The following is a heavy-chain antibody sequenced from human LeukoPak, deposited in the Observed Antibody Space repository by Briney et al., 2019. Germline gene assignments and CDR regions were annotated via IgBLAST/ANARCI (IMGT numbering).Heavy chain of an antibody. J-gene: IGHJ4*01. V-gene: IGHV4-4*07. CDR2: ISPSGDT. CDR1: GGSFSSYY. CDR3: LRRDGSVWYADEY. D-gene: IGHD6-19*01. Sequence: SETLSLTCTVSGGSFSSYYWRWIRQSAGQGLEWIGRISPSGDTNYNPSLKSRVAMSVDTSKNQFSLTPMSLTAAGAAVYAILRRDGSVWYADEYWGIGTLVTVSS.